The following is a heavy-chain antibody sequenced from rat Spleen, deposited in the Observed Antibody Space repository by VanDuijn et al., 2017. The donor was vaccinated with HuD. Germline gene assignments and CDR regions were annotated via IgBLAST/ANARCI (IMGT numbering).Heavy chain of an antibody. CDR2: IWGIGNT. V-gene: IGHV2-13*01. J-gene: IGHJ4*01. Sequence: VQLKESGPGLVQPSQTLSLTCTVSGFSLSNYGVIWVRQPPGKGLEWMGVIWGIGNTNYNSVLKSRLSISRDTSKSQVYLKMNSLQSEETATFYCARDRTTKYYVLDAWGQGTSVTVSS. D-gene: IGHD1-10*01. CDR1: GFSLSNYG. CDR3: ARDRTTKYYVLDA.